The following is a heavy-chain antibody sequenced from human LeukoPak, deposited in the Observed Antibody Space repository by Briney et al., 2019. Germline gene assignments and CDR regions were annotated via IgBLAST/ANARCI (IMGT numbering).Heavy chain of an antibody. D-gene: IGHD6-19*01. J-gene: IGHJ4*02. V-gene: IGHV3-23*01. Sequence: GGSLRLSCAASGFTFNNYAMSGVRQAPGKGLDWVSSISGTGDGRNYAASVKGRFTISRDNSRSTLDLQMNSLRAEDTAEYYCAKNPVVAGTIYFDNWGPGTMVTVSS. CDR3: AKNPVVAGTIYFDN. CDR2: ISGTGDGR. CDR1: GFTFNNYA.